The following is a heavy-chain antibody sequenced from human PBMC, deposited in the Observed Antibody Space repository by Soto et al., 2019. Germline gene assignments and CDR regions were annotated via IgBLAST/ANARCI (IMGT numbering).Heavy chain of an antibody. J-gene: IGHJ4*02. CDR1: GGSISSGGYY. V-gene: IGHV4-31*03. CDR3: ARGPLAVGGLY. Sequence: PSETLSLTCTVSGGSISSGGYYWSWIRQHPGKGLEWIGYIYYSGSTYYNPSLKSRVTISVGTSKNQFSLKLSSVTAADTAVYYCARGPLAVGGLYWGQGTLVTVSS. D-gene: IGHD3-16*01. CDR2: IYYSGST.